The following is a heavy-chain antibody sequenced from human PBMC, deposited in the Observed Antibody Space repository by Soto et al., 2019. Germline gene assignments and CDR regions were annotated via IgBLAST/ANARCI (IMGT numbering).Heavy chain of an antibody. J-gene: IGHJ4*02. CDR2: MNPNSGNT. V-gene: IGHV1-8*01. D-gene: IGHD3-3*01. CDR1: GYTFTSYD. CDR3: ARRYYDFWSGYYPFYYFDY. Sequence: GASVKVSCKASGYTFTSYDINWVRQATGQGLEWMGWMNPNSGNTGYAQKFQGRVTMTRNTSISTAYMELSSLRSEDTAVYYCARRYYDFWSGYYPFYYFDYWGQGTLVTVSS.